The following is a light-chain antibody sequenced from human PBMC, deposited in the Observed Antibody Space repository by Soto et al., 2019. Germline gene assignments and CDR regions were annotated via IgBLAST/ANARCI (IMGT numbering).Light chain of an antibody. CDR2: GAS. Sequence: EIVMTQSPATLSVSPGERATLSCRASQSVSSNLAWYHQKPGQAPRLLIYGASTRATGIPARFSGSGSGTEFTLTISSLQSEDFAVYYCQQYNNRWTFGQGTKVEIK. V-gene: IGKV3-15*01. CDR3: QQYNNRWT. J-gene: IGKJ1*01. CDR1: QSVSSN.